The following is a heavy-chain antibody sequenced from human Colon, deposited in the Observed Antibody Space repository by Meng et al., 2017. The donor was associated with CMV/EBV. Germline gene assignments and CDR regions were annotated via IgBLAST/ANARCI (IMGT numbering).Heavy chain of an antibody. V-gene: IGHV4-4*07. CDR2: IYIRGGT. CDR1: GVSFSNYY. CDR3: AVQPCYDGYCYFDY. D-gene: IGHD5-18*01. Sequence: QGRLQESGPGLVKPSETLSLTCTVSGVSFSNYYWSWIRQPAGKGPEWIGRIYIRGGTNYNPSLKSRVTMSVDTSKNQFSLKLSSVTAADTAVYYCAVQPCYDGYCYFDYWGQGTLVTVSS. J-gene: IGHJ4*02.